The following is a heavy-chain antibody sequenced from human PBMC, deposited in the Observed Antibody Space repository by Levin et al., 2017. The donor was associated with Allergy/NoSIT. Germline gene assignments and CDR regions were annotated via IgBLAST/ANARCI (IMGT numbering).Heavy chain of an antibody. D-gene: IGHD3-10*01. V-gene: IGHV4-34*01. CDR2: INHSGST. Sequence: PSETLSLTCAVYGGSFSGYYWSWIRQPPGKGLEWIGEINHSGSTNYNPSLKSRVTISVDTSKNQFSLKLSSVTAADTAVYYCARSVTYYYGSGSYYYAPYYYYYMDVWGKGTTVTVSS. CDR3: ARSVTYYYGSGSYYYAPYYYYYMDV. CDR1: GGSFSGYY. J-gene: IGHJ6*03.